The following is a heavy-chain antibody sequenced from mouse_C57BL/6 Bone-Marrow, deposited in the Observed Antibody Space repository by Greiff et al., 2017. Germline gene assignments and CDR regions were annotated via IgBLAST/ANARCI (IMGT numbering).Heavy chain of an antibody. V-gene: IGHV2-6-1*01. CDR1: GFSFTSYG. CDR3: ARHVYDAMDY. CDR2: IWSDGST. J-gene: IGHJ4*01. Sequence: VKLVESGPGLVAPSQSLSITCTVSGFSFTSYGVHWVRQPPGKGLAWLVVIWSDGSTTYNSALKSRLSISKDNSKSQVFLKMNSILTDDTAMYYCARHVYDAMDYWGQGTSVTGSS.